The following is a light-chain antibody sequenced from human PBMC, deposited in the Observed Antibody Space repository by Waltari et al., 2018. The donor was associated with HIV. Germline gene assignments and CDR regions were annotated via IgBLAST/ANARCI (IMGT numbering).Light chain of an antibody. CDR3: QQLNTYPPDT. V-gene: IGKV1-9*01. CDR2: AAS. J-gene: IGKJ2*01. CDR1: EDINEF. Sequence: RVTITCRASEDINEFLAWYQQKPGVAPKLLIYAASTLEDEVPSRFSGSGSGTDFTLTISSLQPEDFATYFCQQLNTYPPDTFGPGTKLEI.